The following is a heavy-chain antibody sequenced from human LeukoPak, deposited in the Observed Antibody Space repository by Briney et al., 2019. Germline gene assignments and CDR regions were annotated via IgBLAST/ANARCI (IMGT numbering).Heavy chain of an antibody. CDR1: GFTFSNYG. J-gene: IGHJ4*02. CDR2: IWYDGSNK. CDR3: AREGPRGNSQFDY. V-gene: IGHV3-33*01. Sequence: GGSLRLSCAASGFTFSNYGMHWVRQAPGKGLEWVALIWYDGSNKYYADSVKGRLTISRDNSKDTLFLQMNSLRAEDTAVYYCAREGPRGNSQFDYWGQGTLVTVSS. D-gene: IGHD2/OR15-2a*01.